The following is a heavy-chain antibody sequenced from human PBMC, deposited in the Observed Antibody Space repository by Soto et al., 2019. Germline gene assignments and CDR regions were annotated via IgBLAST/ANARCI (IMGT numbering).Heavy chain of an antibody. CDR1: GYTFTGYY. V-gene: IGHV1-2*02. CDR3: ARVRFRSIAARPGKNYFDY. Sequence: VASVKVSCKASGYTFTGYYMHWVRQAPGQGLEWMGWINPNSGGTNYAQKFQGRVTMTRDTSISTAYMELSRLRSDDTAVYYCARVRFRSIAARPGKNYFDYWGQGTLVTVSS. CDR2: INPNSGGT. D-gene: IGHD6-6*01. J-gene: IGHJ4*02.